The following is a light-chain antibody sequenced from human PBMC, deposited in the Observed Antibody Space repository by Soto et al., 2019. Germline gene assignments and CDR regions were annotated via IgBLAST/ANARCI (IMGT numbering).Light chain of an antibody. CDR2: GNS. J-gene: IGLJ2*01. V-gene: IGLV1-40*01. CDR3: QSYDSSLSGVV. Sequence: QSVLTQPPSVSGAPGQRVTISCTGSSSNIGAGYDVHWYQQLPGTAPKLLIYGNSNRPSGVPDRFSGSKSGTSASLAITGLQAEDEADYYCQSYDSSLSGVVFGGETKLTVI. CDR1: SSNIGAGYD.